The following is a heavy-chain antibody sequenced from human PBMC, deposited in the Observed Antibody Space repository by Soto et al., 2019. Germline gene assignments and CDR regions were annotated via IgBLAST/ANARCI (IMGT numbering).Heavy chain of an antibody. D-gene: IGHD6-19*01. CDR2: IFYSGGT. Sequence: WETLSLTCTVSSGSITTTSFSWDWIRQPPGKGLEWIGSIFYSGGTYYNPSLKSRVTISVDTSKNQFFLNLSFVSAPDTAVYYCGSSGWYIATGYWGQGALVTVSS. CDR1: SGSITTTSFS. CDR3: GSSGWYIATGY. V-gene: IGHV4-39*01. J-gene: IGHJ4*02.